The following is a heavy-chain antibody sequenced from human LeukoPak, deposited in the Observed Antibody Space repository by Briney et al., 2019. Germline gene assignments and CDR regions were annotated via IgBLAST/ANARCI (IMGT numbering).Heavy chain of an antibody. V-gene: IGHV4-39*01. CDR2: IYYRGST. J-gene: IGHJ5*02. D-gene: IGHD2-2*01. CDR1: GGSISSSPYY. Sequence: PSETLSLTCTVSGGSISSSPYYWGWIRQPPGKGLEWTGTIYYRGSTYSNPSLNSRVTISLDTSNNQFSLRLRSATDADTALYYCARHYLSDGILSTFDPWGQGTLVTVSS. CDR3: ARHYLSDGILSTFDP.